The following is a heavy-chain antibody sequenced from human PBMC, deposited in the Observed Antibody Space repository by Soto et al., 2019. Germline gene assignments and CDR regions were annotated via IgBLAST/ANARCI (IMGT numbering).Heavy chain of an antibody. CDR1: GFTFSSYG. CDR3: AKVDTYESRVLDY. D-gene: IGHD3-3*01. V-gene: IGHV3-30*18. J-gene: IGHJ4*02. Sequence: QVQLVESGGGVVQPGRSLRLSCAASGFTFSSYGMHWVRQAPGKGLEWVAVISYDGSNKYYADSVKGRFTISRDNSKNTLYLQMNSLRAEDTAVYYCAKVDTYESRVLDYWGQGTLVTVSS. CDR2: ISYDGSNK.